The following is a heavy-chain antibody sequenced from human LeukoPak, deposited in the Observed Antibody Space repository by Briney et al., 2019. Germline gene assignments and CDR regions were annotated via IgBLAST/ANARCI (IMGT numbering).Heavy chain of an antibody. CDR1: GGSISSYY. CDR3: ARDRGYSDY. J-gene: IGHJ4*02. Sequence: SETLSLTCTVSGGSISSYYWSWIWQPPGKGLEWIGYIYYSGSTNYNPSLKSRVTISVDTSKSQFSLKLSSVTAADTAVYYCARDRGYSDYWGQGTLVTVSS. CDR2: IYYSGST. V-gene: IGHV4-59*01.